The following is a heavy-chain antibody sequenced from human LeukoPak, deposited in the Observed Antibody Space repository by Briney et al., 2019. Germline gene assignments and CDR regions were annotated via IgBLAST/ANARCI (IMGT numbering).Heavy chain of an antibody. CDR3: AILVVPAAWTNYYYYYGMDV. D-gene: IGHD2-2*01. CDR1: GYSFASYW. Sequence: GESLKISCKGSGYSFASYWISWVRQMPGKGLEWMGRIDPSDSYTNYSPSFQGHVTISADKPISTAYLQWSSLKASDTAMYYCAILVVPAAWTNYYYYYGMDVWGKGTTVTVSS. CDR2: IDPSDSYT. V-gene: IGHV5-10-1*01. J-gene: IGHJ6*04.